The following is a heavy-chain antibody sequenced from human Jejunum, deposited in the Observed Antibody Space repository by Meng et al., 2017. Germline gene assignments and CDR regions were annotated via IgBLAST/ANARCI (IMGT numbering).Heavy chain of an antibody. Sequence: QVQLQESGPGLVKPSQALFLTCAVSGGSISSDGYTWSWIRQPPGKGLEWIGYIYHTGSTYYNPSLKSRVTISVDRSKNQFSLNLSSVTAADTAVYYCARMDSAFHYFDYWGQGTLVTVSS. D-gene: IGHD1-26*01. CDR3: ARMDSAFHYFDY. CDR2: IYHTGST. V-gene: IGHV4-30-2*01. CDR1: GGSISSDGYT. J-gene: IGHJ4*02.